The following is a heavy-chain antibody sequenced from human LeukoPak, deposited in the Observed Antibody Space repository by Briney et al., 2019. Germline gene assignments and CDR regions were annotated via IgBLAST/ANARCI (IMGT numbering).Heavy chain of an antibody. CDR3: ARGRSSVLGY. D-gene: IGHD6-19*01. Sequence: PSETLSLTCTVSGGSISSSTYYWGWIRQPPGKGLEWIGSIYYSGTTYYNPSLKSRVTISADTSKNQFSLKLSSVTAADTAVYYCARGRSSVLGYWGQGTLVTVSS. V-gene: IGHV4-39*01. CDR2: IYYSGTT. J-gene: IGHJ4*02. CDR1: GGSISSSTYY.